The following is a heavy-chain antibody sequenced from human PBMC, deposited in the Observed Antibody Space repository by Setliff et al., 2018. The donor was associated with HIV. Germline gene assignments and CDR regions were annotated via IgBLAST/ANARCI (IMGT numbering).Heavy chain of an antibody. Sequence: SETLSLTCAVYSGSLTGYYWSWIRQPPGKGLEWIGEINHNGNTNYNPSLKSRVTISVDKSKNQFSLKLSSVTAADTAVYYCSSVRGVITTYGMDVWGQGTTVTVSS. CDR2: INHNGNT. V-gene: IGHV4-34*01. CDR1: SGSLTGYY. D-gene: IGHD3-10*02. CDR3: SSVRGVITTYGMDV. J-gene: IGHJ6*02.